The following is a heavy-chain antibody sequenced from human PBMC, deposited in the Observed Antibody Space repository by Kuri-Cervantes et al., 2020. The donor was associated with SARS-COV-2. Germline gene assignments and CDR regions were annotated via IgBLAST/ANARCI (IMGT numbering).Heavy chain of an antibody. D-gene: IGHD3-3*01. Sequence: SETLSLTCAVSSVSVSGGTYYWSWIRRPPGKGLEWFGYIYYSGSTNYNPSLKSRVTISVDTSKTQFSLKLSSVTAADTAVYYCARDRRVVIGGGGLAGYMDVWGKGTTVTVSS. V-gene: IGHV4-61*01. CDR2: IYYSGST. J-gene: IGHJ6*03. CDR1: SVSVSGGTYY. CDR3: ARDRRVVIGGGGLAGYMDV.